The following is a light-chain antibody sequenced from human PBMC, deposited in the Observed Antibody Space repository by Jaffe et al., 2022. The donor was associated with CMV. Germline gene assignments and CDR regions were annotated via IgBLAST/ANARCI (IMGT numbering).Light chain of an antibody. Sequence: IVLTQSPGTLSLSPGERATLSCRASQTISASYLAWYQQKPGQAPRLLLYNAADRATGIPDRFSGSWSGTVFTLTISGLEPEDFVLYYCQHYDGSSPTFGGGSKVEIK. V-gene: IGKV3-20*01. CDR1: QTISASY. CDR2: NAA. J-gene: IGKJ4*01. CDR3: QHYDGSSPT.